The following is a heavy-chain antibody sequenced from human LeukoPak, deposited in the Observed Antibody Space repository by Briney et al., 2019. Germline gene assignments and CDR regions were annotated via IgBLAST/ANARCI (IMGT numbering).Heavy chain of an antibody. CDR2: INPNSGGT. CDR3: ARGHDYGDSMDV. Sequence: ASVKVSCKASGYTFTSYYMHWVRQAHGQGLEWMGWINPNSGGTNYAQKFQGRVTMTRDTSISTAYMELSRLRSDDTAVYYCARGHDYGDSMDVWGKGTTVTVSS. CDR1: GYTFTSYY. D-gene: IGHD4-17*01. J-gene: IGHJ6*03. V-gene: IGHV1-2*02.